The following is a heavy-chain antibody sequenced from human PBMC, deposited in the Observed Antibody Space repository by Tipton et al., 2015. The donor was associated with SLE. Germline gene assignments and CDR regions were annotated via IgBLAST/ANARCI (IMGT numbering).Heavy chain of an antibody. CDR1: GGSFSGYY. J-gene: IGHJ4*02. CDR2: IYHSGTA. V-gene: IGHV4-34*01. Sequence: TLSLTCAVYGGSFSGYYWGWIRQPPGKGLEWIGSIYHSGTAYYNPSLKSRVTISVDTSKNQFSLKLSSVTAADTAVYYCARGGGIAAVDYWGQGTLVTVSS. D-gene: IGHD6-13*01. CDR3: ARGGGIAAVDY.